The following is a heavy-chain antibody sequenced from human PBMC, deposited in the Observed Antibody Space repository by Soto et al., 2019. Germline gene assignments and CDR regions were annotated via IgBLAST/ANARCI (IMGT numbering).Heavy chain of an antibody. Sequence: EVQLVESGGGLVQPGGSLRLSCAASGFNFSSYDMHWVRQVTGKGLEWVSIIGTAGDTYSPGSVKGRFTISRGNAKNSFYLQMNNLRAEDTAGYYCARGGRGSSWYTREGDYYYYGVDVWGQGTTVTVSS. CDR1: GFNFSSYD. D-gene: IGHD6-13*01. CDR2: IGTAGDT. CDR3: ARGGRGSSWYTREGDYYYYGVDV. J-gene: IGHJ6*02. V-gene: IGHV3-13*01.